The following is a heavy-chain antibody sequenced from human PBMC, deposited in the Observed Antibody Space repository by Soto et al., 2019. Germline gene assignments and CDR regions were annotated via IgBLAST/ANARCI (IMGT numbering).Heavy chain of an antibody. Sequence: QVQVVQSGPELKKPGASVKVSCKAQGYIFTKYGIGWVRQAPGHGLEWMGLINVYNGDRKVAQKFQDRVSMTTDTATDTASMELKSLRSGDTAVYYCARLQLGGDRMLNWFDPWGQGTLVNVSS. J-gene: IGHJ5*02. CDR3: ARLQLGGDRMLNWFDP. CDR2: INVYNGDR. CDR1: GYIFTKYG. D-gene: IGHD2-21*02. V-gene: IGHV1-18*01.